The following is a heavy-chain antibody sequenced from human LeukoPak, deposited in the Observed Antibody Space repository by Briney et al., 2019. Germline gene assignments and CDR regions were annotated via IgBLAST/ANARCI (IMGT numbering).Heavy chain of an antibody. D-gene: IGHD2-15*01. CDR3: ARAVVVVAATGDWYFDL. V-gene: IGHV1-8*01. CDR1: GYTFTSYD. Sequence: ASVKVSCRASGYTFTSYDINWVRQATGQGLEWMGWMNPNSGNTGYAQKFQGRVTMTRNTSISTAYMELSSLRSEDTAVYYCARAVVVVAATGDWYFDLWGRGTLVTVSS. J-gene: IGHJ2*01. CDR2: MNPNSGNT.